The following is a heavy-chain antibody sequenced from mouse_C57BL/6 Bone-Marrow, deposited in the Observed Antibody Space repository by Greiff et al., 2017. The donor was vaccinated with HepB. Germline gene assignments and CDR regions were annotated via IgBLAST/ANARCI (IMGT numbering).Heavy chain of an antibody. J-gene: IGHJ3*01. CDR1: GFTFSNYW. Sequence: EVKLVESGGGLVQPGGSMKFSCVASGFTFSNYWMNWVRQSPEKGLEWVAQIRLKSDNYATHYAESEKGRFTISRDDSKSSVYLQMNNVRAKDTGIYYCTAECSPWFAFGGQGALVTVSA. V-gene: IGHV6-3*01. CDR3: TAECSPWFAF. CDR2: IRLKSDNYAT. D-gene: IGHD1-1*01.